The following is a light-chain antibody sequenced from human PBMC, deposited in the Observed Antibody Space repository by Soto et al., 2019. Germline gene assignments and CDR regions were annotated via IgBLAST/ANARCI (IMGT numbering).Light chain of an antibody. CDR2: KIS. V-gene: IGKV2-24*01. CDR1: QSLLHSDGDTY. CDR3: MQATQPPLT. Sequence: DIVMTQTPLSSPVTLGQPASISCRSIQSLLHSDGDTYLSWLHQRPGQPPRVLIYKISNRFSGVPDRFSGSAAGTDFTLKISRVEVEDVGTYYCMQATQPPLTFGQGTKLEIK. J-gene: IGKJ2*01.